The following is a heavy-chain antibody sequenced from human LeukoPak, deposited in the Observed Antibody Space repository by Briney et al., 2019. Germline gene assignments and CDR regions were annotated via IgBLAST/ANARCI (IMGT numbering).Heavy chain of an antibody. V-gene: IGHV1-2*02. CDR3: ARDHRRGSTGYDMPAD. CDR2: LNPRSGAT. Sequence: ASVKVSCKASGYTFVDYNLYWVRQAPGQGLEWMGWLNPRSGATNYAQKFQARVTMTRDTSMNTPYMELSRLRSDDTAVYYCARDHRRGSTGYDMPADWGQGTLVTVCS. D-gene: IGHD5-12*01. CDR1: GYTFVDYN. J-gene: IGHJ4*02.